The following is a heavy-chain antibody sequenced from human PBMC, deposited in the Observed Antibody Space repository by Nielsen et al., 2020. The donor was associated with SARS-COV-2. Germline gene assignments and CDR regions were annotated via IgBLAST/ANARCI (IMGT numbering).Heavy chain of an antibody. J-gene: IGHJ4*02. V-gene: IGHV4-59*12. D-gene: IGHD3-9*01. CDR3: ARGGLRYFDWFPRSPGAPDFDY. CDR2: IYYSGST. Sequence: WIRQPPGKGLEWIGYIYYSGSTNYNPSLKSRVTISVGTSKNQFSLKLSSVTAADTAVYYCARGGLRYFDWFPRSPGAPDFDYWGQGTLVTVSS.